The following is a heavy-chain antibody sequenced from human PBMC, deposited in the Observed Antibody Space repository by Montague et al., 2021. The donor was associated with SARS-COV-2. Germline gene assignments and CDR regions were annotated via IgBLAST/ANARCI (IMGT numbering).Heavy chain of an antibody. V-gene: IGHV4-39*01. J-gene: IGHJ4*02. Sequence: SETLSLTCTVTGGSLSSSTYYWGWIRQPPGKGLGWIGTFYYFGSTNYNPSLQSRLAISADTSKNEFTLRLTSVTAADTAQYYCARHVRMLRGLPLFDFWGQGILVTVSS. D-gene: IGHD3-10*01. CDR1: GGSLSSSTYY. CDR2: FYYFGST. CDR3: ARHVRMLRGLPLFDF.